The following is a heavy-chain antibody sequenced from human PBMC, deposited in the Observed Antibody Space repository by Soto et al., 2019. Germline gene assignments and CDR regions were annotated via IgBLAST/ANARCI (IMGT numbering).Heavy chain of an antibody. CDR2: ISGSGGST. V-gene: IGHV3-23*01. J-gene: IGHJ4*02. CDR1: GFTFSSYA. D-gene: IGHD3-22*01. CDR3: AKDSDSRYWDSSGYYFDY. Sequence: GGSLRLSCAASGFTFSSYAMSWVRQAPGKGLEWVSAISGSGGSTYYADSVKGRFTISRDNSKNTLYLQMNSLRAEDTAVYYCAKDSDSRYWDSSGYYFDYWGQGTLVTVSS.